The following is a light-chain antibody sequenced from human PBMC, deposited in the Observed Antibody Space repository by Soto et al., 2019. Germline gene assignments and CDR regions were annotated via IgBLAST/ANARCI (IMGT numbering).Light chain of an antibody. Sequence: QSALTQPASVSGSPGQSITISCTGTRSDVGGYNYVSWYQQHPGKAPTLMIYEDSNRPSGVSNRFSGSKSGNTASLTISGLQAEDEADYYCSSYTSSSTPHVVFGGGTKLTVL. CDR1: RSDVGGYNY. CDR3: SSYTSSSTPHVV. V-gene: IGLV2-14*01. J-gene: IGLJ2*01. CDR2: EDS.